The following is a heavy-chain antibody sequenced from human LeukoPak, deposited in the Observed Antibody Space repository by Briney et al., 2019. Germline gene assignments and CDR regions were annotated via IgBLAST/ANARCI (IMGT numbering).Heavy chain of an antibody. J-gene: IGHJ4*02. Sequence: GGSLRLSCAASGFTVSSNYMSWVRQAPGMGLGWVSVIYSGGTTYYADSVKGRFTISRDNSKNTLYFQMNTLRVEDTAVYYCARGRVGPYPGTYYWGQGTLVTVSS. D-gene: IGHD1-26*01. CDR3: ARGRVGPYPGTYY. CDR2: IYSGGTT. CDR1: GFTVSSNY. V-gene: IGHV3-66*01.